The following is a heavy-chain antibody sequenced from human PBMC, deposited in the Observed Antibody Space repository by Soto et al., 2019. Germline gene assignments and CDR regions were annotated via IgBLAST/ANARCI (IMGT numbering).Heavy chain of an antibody. Sequence: ETLSLTCTVSGGSISSYYWSWIRQPPGKGLEWIGYIYYSGSTNYNPSLKSRVTISVDTSKNQFSLKLSSVTAADTAVYYCTTDPHYYDSSGYYYPGYWGQGTLVTVSS. V-gene: IGHV4-59*01. J-gene: IGHJ4*02. D-gene: IGHD3-22*01. CDR3: TTDPHYYDSSGYYYPGY. CDR2: IYYSGST. CDR1: GGSISSYY.